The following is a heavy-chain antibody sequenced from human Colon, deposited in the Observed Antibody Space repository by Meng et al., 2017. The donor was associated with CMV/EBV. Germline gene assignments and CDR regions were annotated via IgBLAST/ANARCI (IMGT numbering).Heavy chain of an antibody. Sequence: GESLKISCVASGFTFSTYAMTWVRQAPGKGLEWVSFIYSDGSDPNYADSVKGRFTISRDNSRNMIDLQMSNLTAEDTALYYCARGTQYSDFWSGFPYWGHGTLVTVSS. J-gene: IGHJ4*01. V-gene: IGHV3-23*03. CDR3: ARGTQYSDFWSGFPY. D-gene: IGHD3-3*01. CDR2: IYSDGSDP. CDR1: GFTFSTYA.